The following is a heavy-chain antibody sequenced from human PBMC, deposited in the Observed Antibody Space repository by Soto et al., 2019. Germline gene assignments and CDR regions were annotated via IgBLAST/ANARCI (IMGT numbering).Heavy chain of an antibody. V-gene: IGHV1-46*01. J-gene: IGHJ4*02. CDR3: ARADSDQYFDY. D-gene: IGHD2-2*01. CDR2: ISPTANYT. Sequence: ASVKVSCKASGFTFSNYYMHWVRQAPEQGLEWMGLISPTANYTRYAQTFQGRFTITRDTSTSTVYMDLSSLTSEDTAVYYCARADSDQYFDYWGQGTRVTVSS. CDR1: GFTFSNYY.